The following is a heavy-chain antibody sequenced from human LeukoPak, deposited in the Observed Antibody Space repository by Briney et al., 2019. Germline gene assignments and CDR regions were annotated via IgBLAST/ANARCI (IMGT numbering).Heavy chain of an antibody. CDR3: ATLGDFPFDY. CDR1: GGSISSSSYY. V-gene: IGHV4-39*07. J-gene: IGHJ4*02. Sequence: SETLSLTCTVSGGSISSSSYYWGWIRQPPGKGLGWIGSIYYSGSTYYNPSLKSRVTMSIDASKKQFSLKLSSVTAADTAVYYCATLGDFPFDYWGQGTLVTVSS. CDR2: IYYSGST. D-gene: IGHD4-17*01.